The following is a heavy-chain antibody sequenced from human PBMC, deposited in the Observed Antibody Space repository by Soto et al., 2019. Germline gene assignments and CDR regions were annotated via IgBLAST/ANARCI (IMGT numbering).Heavy chain of an antibody. CDR1: GFTFSSYG. CDR3: AKDLNSGYDLDX. J-gene: IGHJ4*02. V-gene: IGHV3-30*18. D-gene: IGHD5-12*01. CDR2: ISYDGSNK. Sequence: GGSLRLSFAASGFTFSSYGMHWVRQAPGKGLEWVSFISYDGSNKYYADSVKGRLTISRDNSKNKLYLQMNSLRAEDTAVYYCAKDLNSGYDLDXWGQGTLVTVSX.